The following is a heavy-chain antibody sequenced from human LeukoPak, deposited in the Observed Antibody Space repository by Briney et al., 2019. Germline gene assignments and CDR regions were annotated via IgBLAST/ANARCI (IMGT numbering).Heavy chain of an antibody. Sequence: SETLSLTCAVYGGSFSGYYWSWIRQPPGKGLEWIGEINHSGSTNYNPSLKSRVTISVDTSKNQFSLKLSSVTAADTAVYYCARGWTVVLDYWGQGTLVTVSS. J-gene: IGHJ4*02. CDR1: GGSFSGYY. V-gene: IGHV4-34*01. CDR3: ARGWTVVLDY. CDR2: INHSGST. D-gene: IGHD3/OR15-3a*01.